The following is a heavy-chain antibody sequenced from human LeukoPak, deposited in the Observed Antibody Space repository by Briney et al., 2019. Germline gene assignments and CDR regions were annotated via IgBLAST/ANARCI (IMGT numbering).Heavy chain of an antibody. CDR3: AKGSPRGGLDY. J-gene: IGHJ4*02. CDR1: ALTFSTFT. V-gene: IGHV3-48*01. Sequence: GGSLRLSCAASALTFSTFTMHWVRQAPGKGLEWVSSISSSSRTINYADPVQGGFTISRDNANNSMYLQMNDLRREDTALYYCAKGSPRGGLDYWGQGTLVTVSS. CDR2: ISSSSRTI. D-gene: IGHD1-14*01.